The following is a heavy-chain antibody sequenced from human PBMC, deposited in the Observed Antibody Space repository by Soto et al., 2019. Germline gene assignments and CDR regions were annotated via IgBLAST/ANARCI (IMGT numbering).Heavy chain of an antibody. J-gene: IGHJ4*02. D-gene: IGHD6-19*01. CDR2: ISNDGRNK. CDR3: GKDRVGEHNSCWPQGH. Sequence: QVQLVESGGGVVQPGGSLRLSCAASGFTFSGYGMHWVRQAPGKGLEWVAVISNDGRNKYYGDSVRGRFTISRDNPKSTLGLEMNSLRPEDTAVYHCGKDRVGEHNSCWPQGHWVQGTLVTVSS. V-gene: IGHV3-30*18. CDR1: GFTFSGYG.